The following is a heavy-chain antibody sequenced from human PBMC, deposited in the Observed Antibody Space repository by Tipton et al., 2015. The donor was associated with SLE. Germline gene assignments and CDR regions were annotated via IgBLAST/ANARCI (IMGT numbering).Heavy chain of an antibody. V-gene: IGHV3-21*04. CDR2: ISSSSSYI. CDR3: AKGKGEQWLAYYFDY. CDR1: GFTFSSYS. J-gene: IGHJ4*02. D-gene: IGHD6-19*01. Sequence: SLRLSCAASGFTFSSYSMNWVRQAPGKGLEWVSSISSSSSYIYYADSVKGRFTISRDNAKNSLYLQMNSLRAEDTALYYCAKGKGEQWLAYYFDYWGQGTLVTVSS.